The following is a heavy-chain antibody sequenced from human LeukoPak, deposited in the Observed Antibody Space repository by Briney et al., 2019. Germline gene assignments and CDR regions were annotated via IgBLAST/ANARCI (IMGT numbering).Heavy chain of an antibody. D-gene: IGHD3-3*01. CDR1: GFTFTCCG. CDR3: AKWSGNRPLYYFDY. V-gene: IGHV3-30*18. J-gene: IGHJ4*02. CDR2: ISSSDGNSK. Sequence: QPGTSLRLSCATSGFTFTCCGMHWVRQASGKGLEWVAAISSSDGNSKYYADSVKGRFTISRDNSKNTVYLQMNSLRADDTAVHYCAKWSGNRPLYYFDYWGQGTLVTVSS.